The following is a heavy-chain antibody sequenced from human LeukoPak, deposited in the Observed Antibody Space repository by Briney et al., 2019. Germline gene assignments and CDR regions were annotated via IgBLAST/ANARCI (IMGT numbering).Heavy chain of an antibody. Sequence: PGGSLRLSCAASGFTFSSYNMHWVRQAPGKGLEWVAVIASDGSYKYYADSVKGRFTISRDNSKNTLYLQMNSLRAEDTAVYYCARSGGGAVAYYFNYWGQGTLVTVSS. J-gene: IGHJ4*02. CDR1: GFTFSSYN. D-gene: IGHD6-19*01. CDR2: IASDGSYK. CDR3: ARSGGGAVAYYFNY. V-gene: IGHV3-30*03.